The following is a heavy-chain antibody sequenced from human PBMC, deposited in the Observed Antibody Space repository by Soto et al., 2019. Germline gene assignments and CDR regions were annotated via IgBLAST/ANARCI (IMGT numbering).Heavy chain of an antibody. Sequence: QVQLVQSGAEVKKPGSSVKVSCKASGGTFSSYAISWVRQAPGQGLEWMGGIIPIFGTANYAQKFQGRVTITADDSTSTAYMELSSLISEDTAVYYCASGAYDFWSADHHPPGYWGQGTLVTVSS. D-gene: IGHD3-3*01. CDR1: GGTFSSYA. CDR3: ASGAYDFWSADHHPPGY. J-gene: IGHJ4*02. CDR2: IIPIFGTA. V-gene: IGHV1-69*01.